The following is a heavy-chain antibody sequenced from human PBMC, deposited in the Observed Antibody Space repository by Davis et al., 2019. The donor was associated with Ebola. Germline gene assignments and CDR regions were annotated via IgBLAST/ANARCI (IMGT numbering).Heavy chain of an antibody. CDR2: INSGSRNI. V-gene: IGHV3-21*01. D-gene: IGHD3-3*01. CDR3: ARDLLEPDYCYYGLDV. CDR1: GFTFSSYT. Sequence: GGSLRLSCTASGFTFSSYTMNWVRQAPGKGLEWVSSINSGSRNIYYADSVKGRLTISRDNAKNSLYLQMNSLRAEDTAVYYCARDLLEPDYCYYGLDVWGKGTTVTVSS. J-gene: IGHJ6*04.